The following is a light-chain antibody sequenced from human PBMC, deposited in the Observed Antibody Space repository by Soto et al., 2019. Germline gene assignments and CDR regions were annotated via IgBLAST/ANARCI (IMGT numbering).Light chain of an antibody. CDR1: QSVRNSY. V-gene: IGKV3-20*01. CDR2: GAS. J-gene: IGKJ4*01. Sequence: EIVLTQSPGTLSLSPGERATLSCRASQSVRNSYLAWYQQKPGQAPRLLVYGASSRATGIPDRFSGSGSGTDFTLTISRVEPEDFAVYYCQQYGSSPLTFGGGTKVEIK. CDR3: QQYGSSPLT.